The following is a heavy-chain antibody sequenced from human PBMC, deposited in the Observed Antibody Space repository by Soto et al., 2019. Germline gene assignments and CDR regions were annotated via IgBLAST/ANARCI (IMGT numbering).Heavy chain of an antibody. CDR1: GYTFTSYG. J-gene: IGHJ4*02. D-gene: IGHD3-22*01. V-gene: IGHV1-46*01. CDR2: INPSGGST. CDR3: ARDRGYYDSSGYPFDY. Sequence: ASVKVSCKASGYTFTSYGISWVRQAPGQGLEWMGIINPSGGSTSYAQKFQGRVTMTRDTSTSTVYMELSSLRSEDTAVYYCARDRGYYDSSGYPFDYWGQGTLVTVSS.